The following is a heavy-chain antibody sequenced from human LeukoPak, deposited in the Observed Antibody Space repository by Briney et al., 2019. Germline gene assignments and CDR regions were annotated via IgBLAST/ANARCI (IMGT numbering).Heavy chain of an antibody. CDR1: GFTFSSYA. J-gene: IGHJ4*02. CDR3: AKDNYDFWSGFPPYYFDY. Sequence: PGGSLRLSCAASGFTFSSYAMSWVRQAPGKGLEWVSAISGSGGSTYYADSVKGRFTISRDNSKNTLYLQMNSLRAEDTAVYYCAKDNYDFWSGFPPYYFDYWGQGTLVTVSS. CDR2: ISGSGGST. V-gene: IGHV3-23*01. D-gene: IGHD3-3*01.